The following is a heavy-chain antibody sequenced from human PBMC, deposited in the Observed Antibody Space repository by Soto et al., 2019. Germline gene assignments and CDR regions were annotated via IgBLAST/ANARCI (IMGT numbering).Heavy chain of an antibody. CDR1: GFTFSSYS. D-gene: IGHD3-9*01. CDR3: ASNGYYDTLTGYYSDY. CDR2: ISSSSSTI. V-gene: IGHV3-48*01. J-gene: IGHJ4*02. Sequence: GGSLRLSCAASGFTFSSYSMNWVRQAPGKGLEWVSYISSSSSTIYYADSVKGRFTISRDNAKNSLYLQMNSLRAEDTAVYYCASNGYYDTLTGYYSDYWGQGTLVTVSS.